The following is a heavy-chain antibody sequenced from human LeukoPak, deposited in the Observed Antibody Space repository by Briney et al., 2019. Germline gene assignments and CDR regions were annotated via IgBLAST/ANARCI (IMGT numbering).Heavy chain of an antibody. CDR1: GGTFSSSA. V-gene: IGHV1-69*05. CDR2: IIPIFGTA. D-gene: IGHD5-18*01. CDR3: AREGGYSYGEIDY. Sequence: GASVKVSCKASGGTFSSSAISWVRQAPGQGREWMGGIIPIFGTANYAQKFQGRVTITTDESTSTAYMELSSLRSEDTAVYYCAREGGYSYGEIDYWGQGTLVTVSS. J-gene: IGHJ4*02.